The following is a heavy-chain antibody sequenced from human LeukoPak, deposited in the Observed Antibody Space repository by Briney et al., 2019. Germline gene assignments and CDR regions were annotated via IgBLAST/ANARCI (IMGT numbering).Heavy chain of an antibody. V-gene: IGHV3-30*04. CDR3: AKDLSCSGGSCYAFTGPIDY. CDR1: GFTFSSYA. Sequence: GRSLRLSCAASGFTFSSYAMHWVRQAPGKGLEWVAVISYDGSNKYYADSVKGRFTISRDNSKNTLYLQMNSLRAEDTAVYYCAKDLSCSGGSCYAFTGPIDYWGQGTLVTVSS. D-gene: IGHD2-15*01. CDR2: ISYDGSNK. J-gene: IGHJ4*02.